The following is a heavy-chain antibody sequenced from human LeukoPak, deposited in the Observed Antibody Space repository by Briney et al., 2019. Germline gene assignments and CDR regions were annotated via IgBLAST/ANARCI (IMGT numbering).Heavy chain of an antibody. V-gene: IGHV3-53*01. CDR1: GFTVSSNC. CDR3: TTRFDY. Sequence: PGGSLRLSCAASGFTVSSNCMSWVRQAPGRGLEWVSVIYSGGSTYYADSVKGRFTISRDNSKNTLYLQMNSLRAEDTAVYYCTTRFDYWGQGTLVTVSS. D-gene: IGHD2-2*01. J-gene: IGHJ4*02. CDR2: IYSGGST.